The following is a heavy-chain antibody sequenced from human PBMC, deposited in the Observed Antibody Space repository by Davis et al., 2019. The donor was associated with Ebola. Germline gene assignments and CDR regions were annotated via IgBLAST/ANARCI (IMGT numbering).Heavy chain of an antibody. CDR1: GFTFNTYA. Sequence: PGGSLRLSCAASGFTFNTYAMICVRQAPGKGLEWVSTLVTSADTYYAESVKGRFTISRDNSKNTLYLQMNGLRVEDTAIYYCAKDTSNIWFDIWGQGTMVTVSS. D-gene: IGHD1-26*01. CDR2: LVTSADT. V-gene: IGHV3-23*01. J-gene: IGHJ3*02. CDR3: AKDTSNIWFDI.